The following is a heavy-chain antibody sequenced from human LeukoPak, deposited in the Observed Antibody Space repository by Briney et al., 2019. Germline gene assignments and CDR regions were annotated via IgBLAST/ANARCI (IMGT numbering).Heavy chain of an antibody. Sequence: GGSLRLSCAASGFIFSDFYMSWIRQAPGKGLEWVSYISSSSGYTNYADSAKGRFTISRDNAKNSLYLQMNSLRAEDTAVYYCARDKVSSGMDVWGQGTTVTVSS. CDR1: GFIFSDFY. D-gene: IGHD3-10*01. J-gene: IGHJ6*02. CDR2: ISSSSGYT. CDR3: ARDKVSSGMDV. V-gene: IGHV3-11*06.